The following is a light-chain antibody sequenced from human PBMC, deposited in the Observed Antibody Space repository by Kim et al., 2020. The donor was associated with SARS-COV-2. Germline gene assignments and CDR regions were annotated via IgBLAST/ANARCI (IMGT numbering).Light chain of an antibody. CDR1: SGQSTYA. Sequence: ASVKLTCTLSSGQSTYAIAWHQQQPEKGPRYLMKVDSDGSHNKGDGIPDRFSGYSSGAERYLTISSLQSEDEADYYCQTWDTGIRVFGGGTQLTVL. CDR3: QTWDTGIRV. V-gene: IGLV4-69*01. CDR2: VDSDGSH. J-gene: IGLJ3*02.